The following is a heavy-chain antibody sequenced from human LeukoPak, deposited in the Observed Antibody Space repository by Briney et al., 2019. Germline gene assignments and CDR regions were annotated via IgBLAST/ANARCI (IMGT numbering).Heavy chain of an antibody. Sequence: PGGSLRLSCVASGFTVRSNYMSWVRQAPGRGLEWVSVVYSGGTTYYADSVKGRFTISRDNPKNTLYLQMNRLRPENTAVYYCARGTVTAPDYWGQGTLVTVSS. CDR3: ARGTVTAPDY. D-gene: IGHD2-21*02. CDR1: GFTVRSNY. CDR2: VYSGGTT. J-gene: IGHJ4*02. V-gene: IGHV3-53*01.